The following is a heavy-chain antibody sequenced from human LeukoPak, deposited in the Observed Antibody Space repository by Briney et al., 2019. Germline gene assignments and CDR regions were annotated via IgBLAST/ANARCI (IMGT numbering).Heavy chain of an antibody. CDR3: ARVDYDILTGRSLGYFQH. CDR2: IIPILGIA. J-gene: IGHJ1*01. V-gene: IGHV1-69*04. Sequence: SVKASCKASGGTFSSYAISWVRQAPGQGLEWMGRIIPILGIANYAQKFQGRVTITADKSTSTAYMELSSLRSEDTAVYYCARVDYDILTGRSLGYFQHWGQGTLVTVSS. D-gene: IGHD3-9*01. CDR1: GGTFSSYA.